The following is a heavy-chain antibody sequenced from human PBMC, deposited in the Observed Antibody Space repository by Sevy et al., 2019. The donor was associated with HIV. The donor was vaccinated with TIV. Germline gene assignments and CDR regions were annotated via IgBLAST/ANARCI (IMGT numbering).Heavy chain of an antibody. D-gene: IGHD2-8*01. J-gene: IGHJ4*02. V-gene: IGHV3-30*04. CDR1: GFTFPIYS. CDR2: ISYDGNNR. CDR3: ARVAVEYCTNDCYHRFDH. Sequence: GGSLRLSCVASGFTFPIYSVVWVRRAPGKGLEWLTLISYDGNNRYYADSVKGRFTISRDNSNNILYLQMTSLRVEDAVLYFCARVAVEYCTNDCYHRFDHWGLGTLVTVSS.